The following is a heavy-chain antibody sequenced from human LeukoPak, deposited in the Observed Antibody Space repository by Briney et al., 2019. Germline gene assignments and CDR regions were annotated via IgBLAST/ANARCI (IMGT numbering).Heavy chain of an antibody. Sequence: ASVKVSCKASGHTFTSYGISWVRQAPGQGLEWMGWISAYNGNTKYAQTLQGRVTMTTDTSTSTAYMELRSLRSDDTAVYYCTSTGYSGHDPLHYWGRGTLVTVSS. CDR1: GHTFTSYG. J-gene: IGHJ4*02. CDR2: ISAYNGNT. V-gene: IGHV1-18*01. D-gene: IGHD5-12*01. CDR3: TSTGYSGHDPLHY.